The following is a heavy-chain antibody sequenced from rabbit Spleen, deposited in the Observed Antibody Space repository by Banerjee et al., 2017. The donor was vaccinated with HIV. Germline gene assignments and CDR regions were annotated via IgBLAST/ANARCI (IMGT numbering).Heavy chain of an antibody. CDR2: IYAGSSGST. V-gene: IGHV1S45*01. J-gene: IGHJ6*01. D-gene: IGHD2-1*01. CDR3: ARANKADDYVDL. Sequence: QQQLEESGGGLVQPGGSLALTCTASGFSFSSSYYMCWVRQAPGKGLEWIACIYAGSSGSTYYASWAKGRFTISKTSSTTVTLQMTSLTAADTATYFCARANKADDYVDLWGPGTLVTVS. CDR1: GFSFSSSYY.